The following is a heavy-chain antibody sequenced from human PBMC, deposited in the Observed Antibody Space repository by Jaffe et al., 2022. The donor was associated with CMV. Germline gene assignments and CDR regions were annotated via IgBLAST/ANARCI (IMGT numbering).Heavy chain of an antibody. CDR3: ARDEGYGGNSYWYFDL. D-gene: IGHD2-21*02. CDR2: IYYSGST. V-gene: IGHV4-59*01. CDR1: GGSISSYY. J-gene: IGHJ2*01. Sequence: QVQLQESGPGLVKPSETLSLTCTVSGGSISSYYWSWIRQPPGKGLEWIGYIYYSGSTNYNPSLKSRVTISVDTSKNQFSLKLSSVTAADTAVYYCARDEGYGGNSYWYFDLWGRGTLVTVSS.